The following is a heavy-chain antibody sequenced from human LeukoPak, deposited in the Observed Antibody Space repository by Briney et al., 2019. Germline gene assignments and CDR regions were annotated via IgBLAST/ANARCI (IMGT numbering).Heavy chain of an antibody. D-gene: IGHD2-2*01. CDR3: ARGRSPPRYCSSTSCYGEAFDI. CDR1: GGTFSSYA. Sequence: GASVKVSCKASGGTFSSYAISWVRQAPGQGLEWMGGIIPIFGTANYAQKFQGRVTITTDESTSTAYMELSSLRSEDTAVYYCARGRSPPRYCSSTSCYGEAFDIWGQGTMVTVSS. CDR2: IIPIFGTA. J-gene: IGHJ3*02. V-gene: IGHV1-69*05.